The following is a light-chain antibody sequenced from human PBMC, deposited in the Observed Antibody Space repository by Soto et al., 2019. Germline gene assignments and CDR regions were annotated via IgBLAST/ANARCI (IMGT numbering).Light chain of an antibody. CDR3: SSYTSSSTLGGVV. V-gene: IGLV2-14*01. CDR2: DVS. CDR1: SSDVGGYNY. Sequence: QSVLTQPASVSGSPGQSITISCTGTSSDVGGYNYVSWHQQHPGKAPKLMIYDVSNRPSGVSNRFSGSKSGNTASLTISGLQAEDEADYYCSSYTSSSTLGGVVFGGGTKLTVL. J-gene: IGLJ2*01.